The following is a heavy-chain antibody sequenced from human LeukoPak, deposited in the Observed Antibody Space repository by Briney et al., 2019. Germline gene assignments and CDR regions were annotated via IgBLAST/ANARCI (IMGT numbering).Heavy chain of an antibody. Sequence: SETLSLTCAVYGGSFSGYYWSWIRQPPGKGLEWIGEINHSGSTNYNPSLKGRVTISVDTSKNQFSLQLSSVTAADTAVYYCAGSVPRGDYYFEYWGQGTLVTVSS. V-gene: IGHV4-34*01. D-gene: IGHD3-10*01. CDR2: INHSGST. CDR1: GGSFSGYY. J-gene: IGHJ4*02. CDR3: AGSVPRGDYYFEY.